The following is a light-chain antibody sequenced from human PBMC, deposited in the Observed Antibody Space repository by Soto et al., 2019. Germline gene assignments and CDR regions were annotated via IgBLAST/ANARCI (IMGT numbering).Light chain of an antibody. CDR1: SSDVGAYNY. CDR3: SSYTSSSTWL. Sequence: QSALTQPASVSGSPGQSITISCTGTSSDVGAYNYVSWYQQHPGKAPKLMIYEVSSLPSGVSNRFSGSKSANTASLTISGLQAGDEADYYCSSYTSSSTWLFGGGTKLTVL. J-gene: IGLJ3*02. CDR2: EVS. V-gene: IGLV2-14*03.